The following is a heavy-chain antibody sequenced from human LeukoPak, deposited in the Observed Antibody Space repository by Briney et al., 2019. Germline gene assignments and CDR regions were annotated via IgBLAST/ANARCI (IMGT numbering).Heavy chain of an antibody. Sequence: PGGSLRLSCAASGFAFNEAWMNWVRQAPGKGLEWVSSISSSSSYIYYADSVKGRFTISRDNAKNSLYLQMNSLRAEDTAVYYCARDLVAIVGATPGDYWGQGTLVTVSS. J-gene: IGHJ4*02. CDR2: ISSSSSYI. D-gene: IGHD1-26*01. V-gene: IGHV3-21*01. CDR3: ARDLVAIVGATPGDY. CDR1: GFAFNEAW.